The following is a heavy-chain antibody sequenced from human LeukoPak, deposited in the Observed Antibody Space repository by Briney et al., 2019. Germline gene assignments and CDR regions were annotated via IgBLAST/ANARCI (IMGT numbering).Heavy chain of an antibody. CDR3: ARDGSSSWNLDFYYAMDV. CDR2: ISGHNVST. CDR1: GYSFTTYG. D-gene: IGHD6-13*01. J-gene: IGHJ6*02. Sequence: ASVKVSCEASGYSFTTYGISWVRQAPGQGLEWMGWISGHNVSTNYAQKFQGRVTMTTDTSTTTAYMDLRSLRNDDTAVYYCARDGSSSWNLDFYYAMDVWGQGTTVTVSS. V-gene: IGHV1-18*01.